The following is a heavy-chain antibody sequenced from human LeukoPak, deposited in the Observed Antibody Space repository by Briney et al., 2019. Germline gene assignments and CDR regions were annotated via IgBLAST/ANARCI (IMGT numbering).Heavy chain of an antibody. CDR1: GFTFSSYG. D-gene: IGHD3-3*01. J-gene: IGHJ4*02. CDR3: AKEDIVVVTPLLEWLFNFDY. CDR2: IRYDGSNK. V-gene: IGHV3-30*02. Sequence: GGSLRLSCAASGFTFSSYGMHWVRQAPGKGLEWVAFIRYDGSNKYYADSVKGRFTISRDNSKNTLYLQMNSLRAEDTAVYYCAKEDIVVVTPLLEWLFNFDYWGQGTLVTVSS.